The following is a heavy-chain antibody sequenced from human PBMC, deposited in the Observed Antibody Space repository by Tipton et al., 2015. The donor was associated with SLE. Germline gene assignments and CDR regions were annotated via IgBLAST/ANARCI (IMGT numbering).Heavy chain of an antibody. V-gene: IGHV4-39*07. D-gene: IGHD3-10*01. CDR2: IYYSGST. J-gene: IGHJ6*02. CDR3: ARGVRGGVINHPTYYYYGMDV. CDR1: GGSISSSSYY. Sequence: TLSLTCTVSGGSISSSSYYWGWIRQPPGKGLEWIGSIYYSGSTYYNPSLKSRVTISVDTSKNQFSLKLSSVTAADTAVYYCARGVRGGVINHPTYYYYGMDVWGQGTTVTVSS.